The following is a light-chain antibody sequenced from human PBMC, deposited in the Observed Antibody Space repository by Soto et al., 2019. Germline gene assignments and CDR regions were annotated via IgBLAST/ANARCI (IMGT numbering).Light chain of an antibody. CDR2: EAS. J-gene: IGKJ5*01. Sequence: EIVLTQSPATLSLSPGERATLSSRASQSVTSYLAWYHQKPGQAPRLLIYEASNRATGIPARFSGSGSGTDFTLTISSLEPEDFAVYYCQQRSNWPITFGQGTRLEIK. CDR3: QQRSNWPIT. CDR1: QSVTSY. V-gene: IGKV3-11*01.